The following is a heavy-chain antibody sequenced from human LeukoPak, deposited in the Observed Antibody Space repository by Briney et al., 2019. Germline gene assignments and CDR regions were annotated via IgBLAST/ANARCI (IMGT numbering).Heavy chain of an antibody. CDR3: ARIPHRSYYYYGMDV. CDR2: IYYSGST. V-gene: IGHV4-59*08. CDR1: GGSISGYY. Sequence: SETLSLTCTASGGSISGYYWSWIRQPPGKRHEWSGYIYYSGSTNYNPSLKSPVTISVDTSKNQFSLKLSSVTAADTAVYYCARIPHRSYYYYGMDVWGQGTTVPVSS. J-gene: IGHJ6*02.